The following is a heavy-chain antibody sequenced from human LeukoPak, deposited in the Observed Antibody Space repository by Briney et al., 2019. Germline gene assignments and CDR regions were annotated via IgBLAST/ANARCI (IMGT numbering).Heavy chain of an antibody. Sequence: ASVKVSCKASGYTLTGYYMHWVRQAPGQGLEWMGRINPNTGGTNYAQKFRGRVAMTRDTSISTAYLDLSSLTSDDTAVYYCARDSVLGAKWGQGTLVTVSS. V-gene: IGHV1-2*06. CDR3: ARDSVLGAK. J-gene: IGHJ4*02. D-gene: IGHD1-26*01. CDR1: GYTLTGYY. CDR2: INPNTGGT.